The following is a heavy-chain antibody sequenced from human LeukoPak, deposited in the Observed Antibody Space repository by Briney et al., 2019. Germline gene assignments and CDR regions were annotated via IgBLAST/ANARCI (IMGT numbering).Heavy chain of an antibody. D-gene: IGHD3-9*01. CDR3: AKDPIADYDILTGRFDP. J-gene: IGHJ5*02. CDR2: ISGSGGST. Sequence: QPGGSLRLSCAASGFTFSSYAMSWVRQAPGKGLEWVSAISGSGGSTYYADSVKGRFTISRDNSKNTLYLQMNSLRAEDTAVYYCAKDPIADYDILTGRFDPWGQGTLATVSS. V-gene: IGHV3-23*01. CDR1: GFTFSSYA.